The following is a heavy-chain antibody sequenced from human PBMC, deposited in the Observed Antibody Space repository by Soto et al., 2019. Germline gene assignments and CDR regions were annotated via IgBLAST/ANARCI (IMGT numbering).Heavy chain of an antibody. CDR1: GFTFSGSA. J-gene: IGHJ4*02. V-gene: IGHV3-73*01. D-gene: IGHD3-10*01. CDR2: IRSKANSYAT. Sequence: VQLVESGGGLVQPGGSLKLSCAASGFTFSGSAMHWVRQASGKGLEWVGRIRSKANSYATAYAASVKGRFTISRDDSKNTAYLQMNSLKTEDTAVYYCTSSGFGELLYGFDYWGQGTLVTVSS. CDR3: TSSGFGELLYGFDY.